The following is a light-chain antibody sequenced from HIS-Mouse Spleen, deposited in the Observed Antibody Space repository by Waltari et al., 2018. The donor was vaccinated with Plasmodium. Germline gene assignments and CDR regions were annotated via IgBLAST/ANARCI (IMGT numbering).Light chain of an antibody. Sequence: DIQMTQSPSTLSASVGDRVTITCRASQGISSWLAWYQQKPRKAPKLLIYNASSLESGFPSRFSGSGSGTEFTLTISSLQPDDFATYYCQQYNSYSWTFGQGTKVEIK. CDR2: NAS. CDR3: QQYNSYSWT. V-gene: IGKV1-5*03. J-gene: IGKJ1*01. CDR1: QGISSW.